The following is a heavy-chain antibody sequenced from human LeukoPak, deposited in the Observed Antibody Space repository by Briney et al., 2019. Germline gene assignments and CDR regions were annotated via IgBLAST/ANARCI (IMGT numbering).Heavy chain of an antibody. CDR3: AKEPTNYGAGLRGY. Sequence: QPGGSLRLSCVASGFTFSSYAMSWVRQAPGKGLEWVSAISGSGGSTYYADSVKGRFTISRDNSKNTLYLQMNSLRAEDTAVYYCAKEPTNYGAGLRGYWGQGTLVTVSS. CDR1: GFTFSSYA. J-gene: IGHJ4*02. CDR2: ISGSGGST. D-gene: IGHD4-17*01. V-gene: IGHV3-23*01.